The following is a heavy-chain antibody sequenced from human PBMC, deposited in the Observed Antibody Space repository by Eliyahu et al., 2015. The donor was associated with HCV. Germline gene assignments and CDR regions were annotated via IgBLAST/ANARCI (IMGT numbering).Heavy chain of an antibody. Sequence: EVQLLESGGGLVQPGGSLRLSCAASGFTFSGYXRNWVRQAPGKGLEWGSGISDSGSGTYYTDSVKGRFTISRDNSKNTLYLQMNSLRVEDTAVYYCAKDRVQSRYCSAGNCHWDLDYWGQGTLVTVSS. CDR1: GFTFSGYX. V-gene: IGHV3-23*01. CDR3: AKDRVQSRYCSAGNCHWDLDY. CDR2: ISDSGSGT. D-gene: IGHD2-15*01. J-gene: IGHJ4*02.